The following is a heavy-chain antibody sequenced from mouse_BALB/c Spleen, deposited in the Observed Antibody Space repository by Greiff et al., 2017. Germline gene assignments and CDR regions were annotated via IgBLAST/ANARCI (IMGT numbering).Heavy chain of an antibody. J-gene: IGHJ2*01. CDR2: IDPSDSYT. CDR3: APITTVNFDY. V-gene: IGHV1-69*02. CDR1: GYTFTSYW. D-gene: IGHD1-1*01. Sequence: QVQLQQPGAELVKPGASVKLSCKASGYTFTSYWMHWVKQRPGQGLEWIGEIDPSDSYTNYNQKFKGKATLTVDKSSSTAYMQLSSLTSEDSAVYYCAPITTVNFDYWGQGTTLTVSS.